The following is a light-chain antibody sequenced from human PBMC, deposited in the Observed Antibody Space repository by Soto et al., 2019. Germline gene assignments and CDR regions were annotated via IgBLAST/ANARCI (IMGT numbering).Light chain of an antibody. CDR1: RSVSSGY. Sequence: EIVLTQSPGTLSLSPGERATLSCRASRSVSSGYLAWYQQKPGQAPRPLIYAASNRATGIPGRFSGSGFGTDFTLTISRLEPEDFAVYYCQHYDISSWTFGQGTKVDIK. V-gene: IGKV3-20*01. J-gene: IGKJ1*01. CDR3: QHYDISSWT. CDR2: AAS.